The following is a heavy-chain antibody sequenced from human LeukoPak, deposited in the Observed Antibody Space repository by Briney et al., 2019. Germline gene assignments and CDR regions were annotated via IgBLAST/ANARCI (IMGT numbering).Heavy chain of an antibody. CDR1: GYSISNGYY. Sequence: SETLSRTCAVSGYSISNGYYWVWIRQPPGRGLEWIGSLYHSDSAYYNTSLRSRVSMSVDTSKNQFSLTLSVVTAADTAVYYCARQHDSYYYYYIDVWGSGTTVTVSS. J-gene: IGHJ6*03. CDR3: ARQHDSYYYYYIDV. V-gene: IGHV4-38-2*01. CDR2: LYHSDSA.